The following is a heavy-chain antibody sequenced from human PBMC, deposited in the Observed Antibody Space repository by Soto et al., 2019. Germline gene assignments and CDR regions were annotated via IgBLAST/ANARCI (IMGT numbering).Heavy chain of an antibody. J-gene: IGHJ4*02. Sequence: VQLMESGGGVVQPGRSLRLSCAASGFIFNNYAMHWVRQAPGKGLEWVAVISYDGSNDYFADSVKGRFTISRDNSKNTLYLQMSSLRPEDTAVYHCARVPSKYSSGWYYFDYWGQGTLVTVSS. CDR3: ARVPSKYSSGWYYFDY. CDR1: GFIFNNYA. D-gene: IGHD6-19*01. CDR2: ISYDGSND. V-gene: IGHV3-30-3*01.